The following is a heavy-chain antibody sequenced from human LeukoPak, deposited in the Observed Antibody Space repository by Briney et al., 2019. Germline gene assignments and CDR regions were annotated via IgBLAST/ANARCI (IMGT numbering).Heavy chain of an antibody. D-gene: IGHD3-3*01. CDR1: GGSFSGYY. J-gene: IGHJ4*02. Sequence: SETLSLTCAVYGGSFSGYYWSWIRQPPGKGLEWIGYIYYSGSTNYNPSLKSRVTISVDTSKNQFSLKLSSVTAADTAVYYCARDFGEGLDYWGQGTLVTVSS. CDR3: ARDFGEGLDY. CDR2: IYYSGST. V-gene: IGHV4-59*01.